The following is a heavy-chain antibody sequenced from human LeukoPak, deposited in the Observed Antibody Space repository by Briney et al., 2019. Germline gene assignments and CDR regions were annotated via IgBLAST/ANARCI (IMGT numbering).Heavy chain of an antibody. CDR3: ARGRGGYDSWIHYYYYMDV. CDR1: GGTFSSYA. Sequence: GASVKVSCKASGGTFSSYAISWVRQAPGQGLEWMGGIIPIFGTANYAQKFQGRVTITADKSTSTAYMELSSLRSEDTAVYYCARGRGGYDSWIHYYYYMDVWGKGTTVTVSS. V-gene: IGHV1-69*06. CDR2: IIPIFGTA. D-gene: IGHD5-12*01. J-gene: IGHJ6*03.